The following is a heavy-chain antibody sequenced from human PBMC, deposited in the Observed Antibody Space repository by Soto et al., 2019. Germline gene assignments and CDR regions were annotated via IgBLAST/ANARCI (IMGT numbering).Heavy chain of an antibody. CDR3: ARIRWRAGYGGNGRIDY. CDR1: GFSLSTSGMC. V-gene: IGHV2-70*11. D-gene: IGHD4-17*01. CDR2: IDWDDDK. Sequence: SGPTLVNPTQTLTLTCTFSGFSLSTSGMCVSWIRQPPGKALEWLARIDWDDDKYYSTSLKTRLTISKDTSKNQVVLTMTNMDPVDTATYYCARIRWRAGYGGNGRIDYWGQGTLVTVSS. J-gene: IGHJ4*02.